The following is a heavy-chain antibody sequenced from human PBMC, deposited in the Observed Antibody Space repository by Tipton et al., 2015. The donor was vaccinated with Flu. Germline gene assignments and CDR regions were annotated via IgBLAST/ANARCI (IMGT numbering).Heavy chain of an antibody. CDR2: IYHSETT. D-gene: IGHD2-8*01. CDR3: SRHPSVTNAFDY. CDR1: GDSIGSDYY. Sequence: TLSLTCVVSGDSIGSDYYWGWIRQPPGKGLEWIGTIYHSETTYYNPSLKSRVTISADTSKNHFSLKLTSVTAADTAVYYCSRHPSVTNAFDYLGQGTLVTVSS. J-gene: IGHJ4*02. V-gene: IGHV4-38-2*01.